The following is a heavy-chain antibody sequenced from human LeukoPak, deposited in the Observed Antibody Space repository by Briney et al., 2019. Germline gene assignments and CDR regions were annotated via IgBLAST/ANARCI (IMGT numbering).Heavy chain of an antibody. CDR3: ARQDRDYDILTGPEE. D-gene: IGHD3-9*01. J-gene: IGHJ4*02. CDR2: IKHSGRT. V-gene: IGHV4-34*01. Sequence: SETLSLTCVVYGGSFSGYYWSWIRQPPGKGLEWIGEIKHSGRTNYNPSLKSRVTISGDTSKNQFSLKLSSVTAADTAVYYCARQDRDYDILTGPEEWGQGTLVTVSS. CDR1: GGSFSGYY.